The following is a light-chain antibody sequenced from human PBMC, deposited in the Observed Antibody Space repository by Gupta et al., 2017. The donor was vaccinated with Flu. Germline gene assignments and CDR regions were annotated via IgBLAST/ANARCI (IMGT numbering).Light chain of an antibody. Sequence: DIVMTQSPDSLAVSLGERATINCKSSQSVLYSSDNRNFLAWYQQKPRQPPKLLIYWASSRESGVPDSFTGSGSGTNFTLTISSLQADDVAVYYCHQDYDMPLSFGGGTKVEIK. CDR1: QSVLYSSDNRNF. J-gene: IGKJ4*01. V-gene: IGKV4-1*01. CDR3: HQDYDMPLS. CDR2: WAS.